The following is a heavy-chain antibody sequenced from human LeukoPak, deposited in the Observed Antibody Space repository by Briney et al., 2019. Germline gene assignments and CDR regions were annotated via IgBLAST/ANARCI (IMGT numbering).Heavy chain of an antibody. V-gene: IGHV4-59*08. Sequence: PSETLSLTCTVSGGSISSYYWSWIRQPPGKGLEWIGYIYYSGSTNYNPSLKSRVTISVDTSKNQFSLKLSSVTAADTAVYYCARQSRLSLPFDYWGQGTLVTVSS. J-gene: IGHJ4*02. CDR3: ARQSRLSLPFDY. D-gene: IGHD6-25*01. CDR2: IYYSGST. CDR1: GGSISSYY.